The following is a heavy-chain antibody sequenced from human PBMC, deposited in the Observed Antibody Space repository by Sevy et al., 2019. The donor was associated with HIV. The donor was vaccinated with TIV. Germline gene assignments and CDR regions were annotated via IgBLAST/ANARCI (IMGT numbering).Heavy chain of an antibody. Sequence: GGSLRLSCAASGFSVSSNYMSWVRQAPGKGPEWVSVIHSGGKISYADSVQGRFTISRDNSKNTLYLQMNSLRAEDTAVYYCVRVLWDVLVVPAATPSPWLDSWGQGTLVTVSS. CDR3: VRVLWDVLVVPAATPSPWLDS. CDR1: GFSVSSNY. CDR2: IHSGGKI. J-gene: IGHJ5*01. V-gene: IGHV3-53*01. D-gene: IGHD1-26*01.